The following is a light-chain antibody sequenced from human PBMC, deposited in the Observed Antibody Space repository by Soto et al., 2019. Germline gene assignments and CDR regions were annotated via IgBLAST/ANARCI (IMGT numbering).Light chain of an antibody. V-gene: IGLV3-21*04. CDR3: PVWDSSSDPPVV. CDR2: YDR. J-gene: IGLJ2*01. CDR1: NIGDKS. Sequence: SYELTQPPSVSVAPGKTARITCGGNNIGDKSVHWYQQKPGQAPVLVIYYDRDRPSGIPERFSGSNSGNTATLTISRVEAGDEADYYCPVWDSSSDPPVVFGGGTKVTVL.